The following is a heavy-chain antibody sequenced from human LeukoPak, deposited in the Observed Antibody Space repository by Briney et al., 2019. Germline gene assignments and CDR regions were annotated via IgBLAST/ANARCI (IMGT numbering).Heavy chain of an antibody. CDR3: ARNDYGDYGPDY. CDR1: GFTFSSYA. J-gene: IGHJ4*02. D-gene: IGHD4-17*01. CDR2: ISGSGGST. V-gene: IGHV3-23*01. Sequence: PGGSLRLSCAASGFTFSSYAMSWVRQAPGKGLEWVSAISGSGGSTYYADSVKGRFTISSDNAKNSLYLQMNSLGAEDTAVYYCARNDYGDYGPDYWGQGTLVTVSS.